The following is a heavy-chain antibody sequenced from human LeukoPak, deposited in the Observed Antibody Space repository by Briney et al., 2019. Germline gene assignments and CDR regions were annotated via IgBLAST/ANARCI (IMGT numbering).Heavy chain of an antibody. CDR3: ARGRETSPSVPFDY. CDR1: GGSFSGYY. CDR2: INHSGST. V-gene: IGHV4-34*01. J-gene: IGHJ4*02. Sequence: SETLSLTCAVYGGSFSGYYWSWIRQPPGKGLEGIGEINHSGSTNYNPSLKSRVTIPVDTSKNQFSLKLSSVTAADTAVYYCARGRETSPSVPFDYWGQGTLVTVSS.